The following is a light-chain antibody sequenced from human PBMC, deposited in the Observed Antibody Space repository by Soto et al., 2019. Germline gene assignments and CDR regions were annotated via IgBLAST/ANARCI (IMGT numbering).Light chain of an antibody. CDR1: QSVNNNY. Sequence: VLTQPPGTLSLSPGERATLSCRASQSVNNNYLAWYQQKPGQSPRLLIYGASIRATAIPDRFSGSGSGTDFTLTISRLEPEDSAVYYCQQYGNSPLTFGGGTKVDIK. J-gene: IGKJ4*01. CDR2: GAS. V-gene: IGKV3-20*01. CDR3: QQYGNSPLT.